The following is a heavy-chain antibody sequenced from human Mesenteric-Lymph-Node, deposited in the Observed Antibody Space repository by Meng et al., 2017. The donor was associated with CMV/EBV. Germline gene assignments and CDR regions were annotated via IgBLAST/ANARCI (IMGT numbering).Heavy chain of an antibody. CDR1: GYIFTNYA. CDR3: ARDLDY. CDR2: INAGNGNT. V-gene: IGHV1-3*01. J-gene: IGHJ4*02. Sequence: ASVKVSCKASGYIFTNYAIFWVRQAHGQRLEWLGWINAGNGNTEYSQNFQDRITLTRDTSASTVYMQLSSLRSEDTAVYYCARDLDYWSPGTLVTVSS.